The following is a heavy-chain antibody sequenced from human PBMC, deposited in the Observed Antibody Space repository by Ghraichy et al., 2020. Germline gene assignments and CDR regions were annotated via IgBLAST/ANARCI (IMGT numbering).Heavy chain of an antibody. Sequence: SQTLSLTCTVSGGSISSFYWSWIRQPPGKGLEWIGYIDYSGSTNYNPSLKSRVTISVDTSKNQFSLRLSSVTAADTAVYYCAREEAVAGSLTYYFDYWGQGSLVTVSS. J-gene: IGHJ4*02. CDR3: AREEAVAGSLTYYFDY. V-gene: IGHV4-59*01. CDR2: IDYSGST. CDR1: GGSISSFY. D-gene: IGHD6-19*01.